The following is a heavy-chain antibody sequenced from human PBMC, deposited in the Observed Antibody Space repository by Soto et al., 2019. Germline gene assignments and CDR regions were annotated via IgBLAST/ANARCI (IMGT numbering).Heavy chain of an antibody. CDR3: AKDWRGYSYGSST. D-gene: IGHD5-18*01. CDR2: ISYDGSNK. J-gene: IGHJ5*02. Sequence: GGSLRLSCAASGFTFSSYGMHWVRQAPGKGLEWVAVISYDGSNKYYADSVKGRFTISRDNSKNTLYLQMNSLRAEDTAVYYCAKDWRGYSYGSSTWGQGTLVTVSS. CDR1: GFTFSSYG. V-gene: IGHV3-30*18.